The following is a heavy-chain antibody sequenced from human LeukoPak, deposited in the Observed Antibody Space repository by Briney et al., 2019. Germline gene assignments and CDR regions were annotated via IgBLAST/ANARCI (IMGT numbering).Heavy chain of an antibody. CDR1: GFIFSNFE. D-gene: IGHD2-15*01. CDR3: ARVICTGGSCFQNDY. Sequence: GGSLRLSCTASGFIFSNFEMNWVRQAPGKGLQWLAYINSGATSEYYADSVKGRFTIFRDNAKNSLFLQMNSLRVQDTATYYCARVICTGGSCFQNDYWGQGTLVTVSS. V-gene: IGHV3-48*03. J-gene: IGHJ4*02. CDR2: INSGATSE.